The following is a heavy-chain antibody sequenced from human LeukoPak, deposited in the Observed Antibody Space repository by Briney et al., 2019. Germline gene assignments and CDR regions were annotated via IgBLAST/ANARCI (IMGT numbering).Heavy chain of an antibody. Sequence: GGSLRLSCAASGFTFSSYWMHWVRQAPGKGLVWVSRINSDGSSTSYADSVKGRFTISRDNAKNTLYPQMNSLRAEDTAVYYCARATAAAGALDYWGQGTLVTVSS. D-gene: IGHD6-13*01. CDR2: INSDGSST. J-gene: IGHJ4*02. CDR3: ARATAAAGALDY. CDR1: GFTFSSYW. V-gene: IGHV3-74*01.